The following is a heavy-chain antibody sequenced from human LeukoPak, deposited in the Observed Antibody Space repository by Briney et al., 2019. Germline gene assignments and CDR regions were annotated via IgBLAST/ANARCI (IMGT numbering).Heavy chain of an antibody. J-gene: IGHJ6*02. Sequence: GGSLRLSCAASGFTFSSYAMSRVRQAPGKGLEWVSAISGSGGSTYYADSVKGRFTISRDNSKNTLYLQMNSLRAEDTAVYYCAKRGNVVVISGIGYYYYGMDVWGQGTTVTVSS. D-gene: IGHD3-22*01. CDR2: ISGSGGST. CDR1: GFTFSSYA. CDR3: AKRGNVVVISGIGYYYYGMDV. V-gene: IGHV3-23*01.